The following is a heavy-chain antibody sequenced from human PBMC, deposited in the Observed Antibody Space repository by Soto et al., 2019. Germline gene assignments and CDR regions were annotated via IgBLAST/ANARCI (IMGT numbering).Heavy chain of an antibody. CDR2: IYSSGSR. CDR3: ARPRQGGLITSFFEY. Sequence: SETLSLTCTVSGDSLSSSRHYWGWIRQPPGKGLEWIGSIYSSGSRYYNPSLKSRVTISVDTSKNQLSLQVNSVTAADTAVYYCARPRQGGLITSFFEYSGQGSLVTVST. D-gene: IGHD3-16*01. CDR1: GDSLSSSRHY. J-gene: IGHJ4*02. V-gene: IGHV4-39*01.